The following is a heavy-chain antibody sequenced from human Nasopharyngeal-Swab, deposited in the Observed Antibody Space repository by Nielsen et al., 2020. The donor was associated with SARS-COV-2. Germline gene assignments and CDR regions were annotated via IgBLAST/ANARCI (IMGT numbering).Heavy chain of an antibody. J-gene: IGHJ4*02. CDR2: VYSSQST. D-gene: IGHD3-10*01. Sequence: SETLSLTCFVSGASIRGSTYYWGWIRQPPGKGLEWFGSVYSSQSTYYNPSVKTRVTISVDTSKNHFSLKLSSVTAADTGVYYCARSRGEIDYWGQGTLVTVSS. V-gene: IGHV4-39*02. CDR3: ARSRGEIDY. CDR1: GASIRGSTYY.